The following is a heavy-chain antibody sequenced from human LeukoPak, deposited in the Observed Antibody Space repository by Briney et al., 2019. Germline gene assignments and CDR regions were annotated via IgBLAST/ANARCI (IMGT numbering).Heavy chain of an antibody. V-gene: IGHV4-59*01. J-gene: IGHJ4*02. CDR1: GGSTTSYY. CDR3: PSYGNSWSVSY. Sequence: PPQTLSLTCTLSGGSTTSYYTSWIWQPPGRGLEWIGYTYYIVSATYNPSPKSLVTISVDTSQNQFSLNLSAVTPSDTPLFFCPSYGNSWSVSYWGERTLVTLSS. D-gene: IGHD5-18*01. CDR2: TYYIVSA.